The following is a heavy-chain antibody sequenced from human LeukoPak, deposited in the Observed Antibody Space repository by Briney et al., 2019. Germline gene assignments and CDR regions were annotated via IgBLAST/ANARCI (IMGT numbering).Heavy chain of an antibody. D-gene: IGHD6-19*01. Sequence: GGSLRLSCAASGFAFSSFAMGWVRQSPGKGLEWLPTINGGGNTTFYADSVKGRFTISRDNSKNTLYLHMDSLRPDDTAIYYCTKELHVAVAVADYYYFYMDVWGRGTAVTVSS. J-gene: IGHJ6*03. CDR2: INGGGNTT. V-gene: IGHV3-23*01. CDR3: TKELHVAVAVADYYYFYMDV. CDR1: GFAFSSFA.